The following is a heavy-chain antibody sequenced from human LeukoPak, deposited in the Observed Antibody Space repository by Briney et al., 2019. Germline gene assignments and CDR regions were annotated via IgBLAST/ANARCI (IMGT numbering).Heavy chain of an antibody. Sequence: GGSLRLSCAASGFTFSTYAMTWVRQAPGKWPEWVSGISGSGGDTYYASSVKGRFIISRDNSKKTLYLQMNSLRAEDTAVYYCANRYTGYDWDFYWGQGALVTVS. V-gene: IGHV3-23*01. CDR3: ANRYTGYDWDFY. J-gene: IGHJ4*02. CDR2: ISGSGGDT. D-gene: IGHD5-12*01. CDR1: GFTFSTYA.